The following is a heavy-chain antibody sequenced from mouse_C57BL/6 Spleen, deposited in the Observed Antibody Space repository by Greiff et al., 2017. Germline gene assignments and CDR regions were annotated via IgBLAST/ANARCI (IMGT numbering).Heavy chain of an antibody. D-gene: IGHD2-5*01. CDR1: GFTFSSYT. CDR2: ISGGGGNT. CDR3: ARNGDSNSYAMDY. Sequence: EVKVVESGGGLVKPGGSLKLSCAASGFTFSSYTMSWVRQTPEKRLEWVATISGGGGNTYYPDSVKGRFTISRDNAKNTLYLQMSSLRSEDTALYYCARNGDSNSYAMDYWGQGTSVTVSS. J-gene: IGHJ4*01. V-gene: IGHV5-9*01.